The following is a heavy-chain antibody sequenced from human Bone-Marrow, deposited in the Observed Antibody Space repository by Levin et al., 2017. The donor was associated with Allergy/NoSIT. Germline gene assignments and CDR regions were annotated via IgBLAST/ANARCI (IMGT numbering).Heavy chain of an antibody. Sequence: ASVKVSCKASGYTFTSYAMNWVRQAPGQGLEWMGWINTNTGNPTYAQGFTGRFVFSLDTSVSTAYLQISSLKAEDTAVYYCARDLEGGSGNNASHDYYYDYMDVWGKGTTVTVSS. D-gene: IGHD3-10*01. J-gene: IGHJ6*03. CDR1: GYTFTSYA. CDR2: INTNTGNP. CDR3: ARDLEGGSGNNASHDYYYDYMDV. V-gene: IGHV7-4-1*02.